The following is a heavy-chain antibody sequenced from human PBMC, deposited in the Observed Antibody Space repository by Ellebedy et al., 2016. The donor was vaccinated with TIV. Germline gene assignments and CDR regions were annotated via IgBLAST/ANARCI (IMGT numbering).Heavy chain of an antibody. V-gene: IGHV3-11*03. Sequence: GRFTISRDNARNSLALQMSSLRVEDTAVYYCARWRDGSGWNLGYWGQGTLLTVSS. D-gene: IGHD6-19*01. CDR3: ARWRDGSGWNLGY. J-gene: IGHJ4*02.